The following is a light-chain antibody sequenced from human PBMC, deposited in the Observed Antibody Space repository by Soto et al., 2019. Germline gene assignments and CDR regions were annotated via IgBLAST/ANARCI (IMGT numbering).Light chain of an antibody. J-gene: IGLJ2*01. V-gene: IGLV3-21*02. CDR2: DDR. CDR3: QVRDMGLDCAV. Sequence: SYELTQPPSVSVAPGQTATITCGGNNIGDKSVHWYQQKPGQAPVLVVYDDRVRPSGIPERFSGSNSGGTATLTISRVEAGDEADYYCQVRDMGLDCAVFGGGTKLTVL. CDR1: NIGDKS.